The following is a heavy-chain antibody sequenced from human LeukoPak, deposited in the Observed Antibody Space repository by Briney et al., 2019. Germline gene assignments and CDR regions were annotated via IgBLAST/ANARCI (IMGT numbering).Heavy chain of an antibody. D-gene: IGHD2-2*01. CDR3: GGGAQKYQYYYVYG. Sequence: GGSLRLSCAASGFTFSSYSMNWVRQAPGKGLEWVSSISSSSSYIYYADSVKGRFTISRDNTKNSLYLQMNSSITAADAVFYYGGGAQKYQYYYVYGWRKGTTVTVSS. CDR1: GFTFSSYS. V-gene: IGHV3-21*01. CDR2: ISSSSSYI. J-gene: IGHJ6*03.